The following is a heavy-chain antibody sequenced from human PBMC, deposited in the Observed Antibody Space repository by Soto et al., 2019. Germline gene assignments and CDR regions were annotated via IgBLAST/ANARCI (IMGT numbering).Heavy chain of an antibody. V-gene: IGHV4-31*03. CDR1: GGSISSGGYY. J-gene: IGHJ3*02. CDR2: IYYSGST. D-gene: IGHD2-21*02. Sequence: SETLSLTCTVSGGSISSGGYYWSWIRQHPGKGLEWIGYIYYSGSTYYNPSLKSRVTISVDTSKNQFSLKLSSVTAADTAVYYCARVLREVTFDAFDIWGQGTMVTVSS. CDR3: ARVLREVTFDAFDI.